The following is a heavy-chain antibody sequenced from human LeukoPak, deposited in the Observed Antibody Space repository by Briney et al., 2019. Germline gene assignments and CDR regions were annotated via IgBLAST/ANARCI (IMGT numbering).Heavy chain of an antibody. J-gene: IGHJ4*02. CDR2: INHSGST. Sequence: SETLSLTCAVYGGSFSGYYWSWLRQPPGKGLEWIGEINHSGSTNYNPSLMSRVTISVGSSKNQFSLKLSSVTAADTAVYYCARVPILWFGEYYFDYWGQGTLVTVSS. CDR1: GGSFSGYY. D-gene: IGHD3-10*01. V-gene: IGHV4-34*01. CDR3: ARVPILWFGEYYFDY.